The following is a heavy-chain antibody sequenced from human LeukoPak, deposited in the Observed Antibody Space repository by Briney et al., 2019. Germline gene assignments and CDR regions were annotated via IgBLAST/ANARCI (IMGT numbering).Heavy chain of an antibody. D-gene: IGHD2-21*01. CDR2: IVGDGSKT. CDR1: GFTFSSYA. J-gene: IGHJ6*03. Sequence: GGSLRLSCAASGFTFSSYAMSWVRQAPGKGLEWVSTIVGDGSKTYYADSVKGRFTISSDNSRTLLFLHMNSLRAEDTAVYYCAKQPYNFYYLDVRGEGTTVTVSS. CDR3: AKQPYNFYYLDV. V-gene: IGHV3-23*01.